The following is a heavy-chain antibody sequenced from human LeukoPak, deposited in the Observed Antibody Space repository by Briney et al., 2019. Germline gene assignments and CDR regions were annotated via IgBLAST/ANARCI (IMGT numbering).Heavy chain of an antibody. J-gene: IGHJ4*02. CDR1: GFSVSVND. D-gene: IGHD1-1*01. V-gene: IGHV3-53*01. CDR2: LYIGGST. Sequence: GGSLRLSCAASGFSVSVNDMSWVRQAPGKGLECVSILYIGGSTYYADSVKGRFTISRDNSKNTLYLQMNSLRAEDTAVYYCATILYTGTYASWGQGTLVTVSS. CDR3: ATILYTGTYAS.